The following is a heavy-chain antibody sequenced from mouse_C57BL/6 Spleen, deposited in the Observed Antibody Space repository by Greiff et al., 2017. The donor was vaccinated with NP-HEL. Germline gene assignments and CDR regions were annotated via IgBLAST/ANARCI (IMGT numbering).Heavy chain of an antibody. V-gene: IGHV14-3*01. CDR3: AGYRSGYVDYYAMDY. CDR1: GFNIKNTS. CDR2: IDPANGNT. D-gene: IGHD3-2*02. J-gene: IGHJ4*01. Sequence: VQLQQSVAELVRPGASVKLSCTASGFNIKNTSMPWVKQRPEQGLEWIGRIDPANGNTKYAPTFQGQATITADTASNTAYLQLSSLTSEDTAIYYCAGYRSGYVDYYAMDYWGQGTSVTVSS.